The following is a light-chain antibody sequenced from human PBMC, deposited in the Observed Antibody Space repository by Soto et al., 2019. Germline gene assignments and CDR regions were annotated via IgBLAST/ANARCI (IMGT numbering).Light chain of an antibody. J-gene: IGLJ1*01. V-gene: IGLV1-44*01. CDR1: SSNIESNT. CDR2: SNN. Sequence: QSVLTQPPSASGTPGQRVTISCSGSSSNIESNTVNWYQQLPGTAPKLLIYSNNQRPSGVPDRFSGSKSGTSASLAISGLQSEDDAYYYSAAWEICLHGLHVFLTGTEVTDL. CDR3: AAWEICLHGLHV.